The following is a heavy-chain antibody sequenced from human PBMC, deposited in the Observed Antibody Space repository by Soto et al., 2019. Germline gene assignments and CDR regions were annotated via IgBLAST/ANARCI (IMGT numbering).Heavy chain of an antibody. D-gene: IGHD6-13*01. CDR2: ISAYNGNT. CDR3: ARNRAGSSWYDDWFDP. CDR1: GYTFTSYG. V-gene: IGHV1-18*04. Sequence: AAVKVSCKASGYTFTSYGIRWVRQAPGQGLEWMGWISAYNGNTNYAQKLQGRVTMTTDTSTSTAYMELRSLRSDDTAVYYCARNRAGSSWYDDWFDPWGQGTLVTVSS. J-gene: IGHJ5*02.